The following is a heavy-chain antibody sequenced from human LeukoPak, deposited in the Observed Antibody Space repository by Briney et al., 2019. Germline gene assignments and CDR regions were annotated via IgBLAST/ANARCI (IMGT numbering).Heavy chain of an antibody. D-gene: IGHD7-27*01. V-gene: IGHV4-34*01. J-gene: IGHJ3*02. CDR1: GGSFSGYY. CDR3: AREPNWGFDAFDI. CDR2: INHSGST. Sequence: SETLSLTCAVYGGSFSGYYWSWIRQPPGKGLEWIGEINHSGSTNYNPSLKGRVTISVDTSKNQFSLKLSSVTAADTAVYYCAREPNWGFDAFDIWGQGTMVTVSS.